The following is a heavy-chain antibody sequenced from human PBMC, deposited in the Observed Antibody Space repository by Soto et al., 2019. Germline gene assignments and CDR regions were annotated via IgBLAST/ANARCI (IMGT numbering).Heavy chain of an antibody. Sequence: GGSLRLSCAASGFTFSSYEMNWVRQAPGKGLEWVSYISSSGSTIYYADSVRGRFTISRDNAKNSLYLQMNSLRAEDTAVYYCARDGVGIAVAGTWWSPPHGRFDPWGQGTLVTVSS. CDR1: GFTFSSYE. J-gene: IGHJ5*02. V-gene: IGHV3-48*03. CDR3: ARDGVGIAVAGTWWSPPHGRFDP. D-gene: IGHD6-19*01. CDR2: ISSSGSTI.